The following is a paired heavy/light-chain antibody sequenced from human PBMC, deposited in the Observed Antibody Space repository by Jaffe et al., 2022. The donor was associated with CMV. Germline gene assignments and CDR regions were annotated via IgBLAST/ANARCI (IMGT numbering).Light chain of an antibody. J-gene: IGKJ1*01. CDR1: QTVGGGS. CDR3: QQYGSSPRT. V-gene: IGKV3-20*01. Sequence: EIVLTQSPGTLSLSPGERATLSCRASQTVGGGSLAWFQQKPGQAPRLLISGASTRATGIPDRFRGSGSGTDFTLTISRLEPEDFAVYYCQQYGSSPRTFGQGTKVEIK. CDR2: GAS.
Heavy chain of an antibody. J-gene: IGHJ3*01. Sequence: EVQLVQSAAEVKKPGESLSISCKGSGYSFTNYWIGWVRQRPGKGLEWMGVIYPGDSDIRYSPSFQGQVTISADKSISSAYLQWSSLKASDTAMYYCAKSSLRSLHTAFNVWGQGTMVTVSS. V-gene: IGHV5-51*01. CDR3: AKSSLRSLHTAFNV. CDR2: IYPGDSDI. CDR1: GYSFTNYW.